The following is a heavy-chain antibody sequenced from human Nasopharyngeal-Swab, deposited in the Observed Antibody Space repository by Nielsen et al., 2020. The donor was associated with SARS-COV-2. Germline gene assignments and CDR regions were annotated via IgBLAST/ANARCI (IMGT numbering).Heavy chain of an antibody. CDR3: ASARPTLDV. V-gene: IGHV3-23*01. Sequence: GGSLRLSCAASGFTFSSSAMSWVRQAPGKGLEWVSSLSNSGVSTYYADSVKGRFTISRDNAKNSLYLQMNSLRAEDTAVYYCASARPTLDVWGQGTTVTVSS. J-gene: IGHJ6*02. CDR2: LSNSGVST. CDR1: GFTFSSSA.